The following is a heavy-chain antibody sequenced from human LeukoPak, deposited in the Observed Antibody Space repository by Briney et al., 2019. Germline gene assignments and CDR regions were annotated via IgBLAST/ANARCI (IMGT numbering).Heavy chain of an antibody. CDR1: XFXFXXXA. J-gene: IGHJ4*02. CDR3: GRDRTYYADSLDN. D-gene: IGHD4-17*01. CDR2: ISDDGSNK. V-gene: IGHV3-30-3*01. Sequence: XRXSXXAXXFXFXXXAMHWVRQARGKGLEWVAGISDDGSNKDYADSVKGRFTISRDNSENALYLQMNSLRAEDTAVYYCGRDRTYYADSLDNWGQGTLVTVSS.